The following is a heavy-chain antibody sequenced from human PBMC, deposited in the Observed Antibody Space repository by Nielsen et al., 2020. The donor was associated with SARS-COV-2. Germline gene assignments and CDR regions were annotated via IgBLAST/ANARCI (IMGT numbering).Heavy chain of an antibody. V-gene: IGHV4-4*02. D-gene: IGHD7-27*01. Sequence: SETLSLTCAVSGGSISSNNWWSWVRQPPGKGLEWIGEIYHRGSTNYSPSLKTRVTISVDKSKNQFSLELWSVTAADTAVYYCARDCSCGLGSSPSYYFDYWGQGTLVTVSS. J-gene: IGHJ4*02. CDR2: IYHRGST. CDR1: GGSISSNNW. CDR3: ARDCSCGLGSSPSYYFDY.